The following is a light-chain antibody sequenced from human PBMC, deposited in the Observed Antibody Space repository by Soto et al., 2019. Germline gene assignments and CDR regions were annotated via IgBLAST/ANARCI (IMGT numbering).Light chain of an antibody. CDR2: SNN. J-gene: IGLJ1*01. CDR1: SSNIGSNT. Sequence: QSVLTQPPSASGTPGQRVTISCSGTSSNIGSNTVNWYQQLPGPAPKLLIFSNNQRPSGVPDRSSGSKSGTSASLAISGLQSEDEADYYCAAWDDSLHGYVFGTGTKLTVL. V-gene: IGLV1-44*01. CDR3: AAWDDSLHGYV.